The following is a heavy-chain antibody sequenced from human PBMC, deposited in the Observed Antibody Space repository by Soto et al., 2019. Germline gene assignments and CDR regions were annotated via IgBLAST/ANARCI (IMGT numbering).Heavy chain of an antibody. V-gene: IGHV4-30-2*01. J-gene: IGHJ6*02. CDR3: ASGLWFGEFGSNYYGMDV. CDR2: IYYSGNT. D-gene: IGHD3-10*01. Sequence: SETLSLTCAVSGGSMRSGDYSWSWIRQPPGKGLEWIGYIYYSGNTYYNPSLKSRVTISVDRSKNQFSLKLSSVTAAETAVYYCASGLWFGEFGSNYYGMDVWGQGTTVTVSS. CDR1: GGSMRSGDYS.